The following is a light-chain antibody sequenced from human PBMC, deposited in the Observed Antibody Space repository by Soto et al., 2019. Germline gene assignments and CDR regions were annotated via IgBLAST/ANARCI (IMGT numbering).Light chain of an antibody. J-gene: IGKJ4*01. Sequence: DIVMTQSPLSLPVTPGEPASISCRSSQSLLHSNGYNYLDWYLQEPGQSPQLLIYLGSNRASGVPERFSASGSGTYFTLKISRVEAEEVGVYYCLQALQRVTFGGGTKVEIK. V-gene: IGKV2-28*01. CDR2: LGS. CDR3: LQALQRVT. CDR1: QSLLHSNGYNY.